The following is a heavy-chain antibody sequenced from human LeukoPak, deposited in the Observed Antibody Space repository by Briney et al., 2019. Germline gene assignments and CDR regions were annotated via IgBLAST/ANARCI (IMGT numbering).Heavy chain of an antibody. CDR1: GFTFSSYA. D-gene: IGHD2-2*01. Sequence: GGSLRLSCAASGFTFSSYAMSWVRQAPGKGLELVSAISGSGGSTYYADPVKVRFTISSDNTNNTRYLQTKSLRAEDTAVYYCAKDFLVYAFDYWGQGTLVTVSS. J-gene: IGHJ4*02. CDR3: AKDFLVYAFDY. V-gene: IGHV3-23*01. CDR2: ISGSGGST.